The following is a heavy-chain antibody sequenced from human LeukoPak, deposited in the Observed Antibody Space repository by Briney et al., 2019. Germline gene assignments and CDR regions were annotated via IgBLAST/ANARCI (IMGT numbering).Heavy chain of an antibody. D-gene: IGHD3-9*01. Sequence: GGSLRLSCAASGFTFSSYAMHWVRQAPGKGLEWVAVISYDGSNKYYADSVKGRFTISRDNSKNTLYLQMNSLRAEDTAVYYCARGPPPYYDILTGYYDYWGQGTLVTVSS. CDR3: ARGPPPYYDILTGYYDY. J-gene: IGHJ4*02. V-gene: IGHV3-30*04. CDR1: GFTFSSYA. CDR2: ISYDGSNK.